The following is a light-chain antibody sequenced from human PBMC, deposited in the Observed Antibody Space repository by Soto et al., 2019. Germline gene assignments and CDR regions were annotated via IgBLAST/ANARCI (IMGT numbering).Light chain of an antibody. CDR1: QSVSSSY. J-gene: IGKJ1*01. CDR3: QQYGSP. V-gene: IGKV3-20*01. Sequence: EIVLTQSPGTLSLSPGERATLSCRASQSVSSSYLAWYQQKPGQAPRLLIYGASSRATGIPDRFSGSGSGTDFTLTISRLEPEDFAVYYCQQYGSPFGQGTKVELK. CDR2: GAS.